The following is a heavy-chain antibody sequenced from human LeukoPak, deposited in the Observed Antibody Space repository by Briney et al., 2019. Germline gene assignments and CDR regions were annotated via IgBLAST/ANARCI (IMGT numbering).Heavy chain of an antibody. Sequence: GSLRLSCAAFGFSFSTYEMSWAGHAPGKGREWISRSREGDGKTYDADPGKGRFTISRDNSKNTLDLQMNSLRAEDTAVYYCASDFYGDYESYYYGMDVWGQGTTVTVSS. D-gene: IGHD4-17*01. CDR3: ASDFYGDYESYYYGMDV. V-gene: IGHV3-23*01. J-gene: IGHJ6*02. CDR2: SREGDGKT. CDR1: GFSFSTYE.